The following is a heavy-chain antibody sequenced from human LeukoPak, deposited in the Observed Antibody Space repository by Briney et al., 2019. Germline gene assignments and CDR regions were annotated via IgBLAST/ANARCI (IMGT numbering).Heavy chain of an antibody. CDR1: GFTCSSYG. V-gene: IGHV3-30*03. CDR3: AIDAPILGIEGSFDY. D-gene: IGHD7-27*01. Sequence: HTGGSLRLSCAASGFTCSSYGMHWVRQAPGKGPEWVAVISDDGSSKYYADSVKGRFTISRDNSKNTLYLQMNSLRAEDTAVYYCAIDAPILGIEGSFDYWGQGTLVTVSS. J-gene: IGHJ4*02. CDR2: ISDDGSSK.